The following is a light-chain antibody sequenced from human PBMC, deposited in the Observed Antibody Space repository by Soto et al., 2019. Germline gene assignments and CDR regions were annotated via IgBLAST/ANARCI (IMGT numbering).Light chain of an antibody. CDR2: EVN. J-gene: IGLJ1*01. Sequence: QSALTQPPSASGSPGQSVTISCTGTSSDGGGYNYVSWYQQHPGKVPKLMVYEVNKRPSGVPDRFSGSKSGNTASLTVSGLQAEDEADYYCTSYAGGTNVFGTGTKLTVL. V-gene: IGLV2-8*01. CDR1: SSDGGGYNY. CDR3: TSYAGGTNV.